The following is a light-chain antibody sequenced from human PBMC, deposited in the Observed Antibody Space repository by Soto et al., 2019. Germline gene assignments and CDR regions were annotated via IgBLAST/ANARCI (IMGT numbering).Light chain of an antibody. V-gene: IGKV3-20*01. CDR1: QSVRSNF. CDR3: QQYAGSPRT. J-gene: IGKJ2*01. Sequence: EIVLTQSPGTLSLSPGDTATLSCRASQSVRSNFLAWYQHKPGQAPRLLIHDAYSRATGIPDRFSGSGSDRDFTLTIIRLEPEDFPVYYCQQYAGSPRTFGQGTKLEIK. CDR2: DAY.